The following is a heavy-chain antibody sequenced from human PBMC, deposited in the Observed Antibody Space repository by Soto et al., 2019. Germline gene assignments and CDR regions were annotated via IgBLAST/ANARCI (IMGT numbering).Heavy chain of an antibody. Sequence: GGSLRRPGAAAGFTFSSNAMSCLRKAPGKWPDWDSPISGSGASTSYADSVKARFTISRGNSKTTLYLQMNSLRAEDTAVYYCAKDGTAMVLYSYGMDVWGQGTTVTVSS. D-gene: IGHD5-18*01. CDR3: AKDGTAMVLYSYGMDV. V-gene: IGHV3-23*01. CDR2: ISGSGAST. J-gene: IGHJ6*02. CDR1: GFTFSSNA.